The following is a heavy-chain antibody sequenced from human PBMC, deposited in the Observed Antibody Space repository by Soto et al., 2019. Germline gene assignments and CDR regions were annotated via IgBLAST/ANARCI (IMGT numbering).Heavy chain of an antibody. D-gene: IGHD5-12*01. CDR3: AKLGIVATTLDYYYYGMDV. Sequence: PGGSLRLSCAASGFTFSSYGMHWVRQAPGKGLEWVAVISYDGSNKYYADSVKGRFTISRDNSKNTLYLQMNSLRAEDTAVYYWAKLGIVATTLDYYYYGMDVWGQGTTVTVSS. J-gene: IGHJ6*02. CDR2: ISYDGSNK. CDR1: GFTFSSYG. V-gene: IGHV3-30*18.